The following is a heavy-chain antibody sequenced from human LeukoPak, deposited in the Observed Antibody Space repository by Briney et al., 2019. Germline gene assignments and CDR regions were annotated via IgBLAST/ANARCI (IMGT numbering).Heavy chain of an antibody. Sequence: GGSLRLSCAASGFIFSSYSLNWVRQAPGEGLEWVSYISGSSDTMFYADSVKGRFTVSRDNAKNSLYLQMDSLRAEDTAVYYCARALERNRDYYGLDVWGQGTTVTVSS. CDR3: ARALERNRDYYGLDV. V-gene: IGHV3-48*04. CDR1: GFIFSSYS. D-gene: IGHD1-1*01. CDR2: ISGSSDTM. J-gene: IGHJ6*02.